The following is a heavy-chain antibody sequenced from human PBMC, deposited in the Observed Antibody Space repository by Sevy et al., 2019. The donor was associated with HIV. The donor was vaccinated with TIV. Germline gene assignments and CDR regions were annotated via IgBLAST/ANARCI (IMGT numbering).Heavy chain of an antibody. J-gene: IGHJ6*02. D-gene: IGHD2-2*01. V-gene: IGHV3-7*01. CDR3: ARDFPVPDYYYYYGMDV. CDR2: IKQDGSEK. Sequence: GGSLRLSCAASGFTFSSYWMSWVRQAPGKGLEWVANIKQDGSEKYYVDSVKGRFTISRDNAKNSLYLQMNSLRAEDTAVYYCARDFPVPDYYYYYGMDVWGQGTTVTVSS. CDR1: GFTFSSYW.